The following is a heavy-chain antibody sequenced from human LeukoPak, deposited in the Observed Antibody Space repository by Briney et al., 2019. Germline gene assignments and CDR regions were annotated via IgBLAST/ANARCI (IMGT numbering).Heavy chain of an antibody. CDR3: AREGNYGTFDY. J-gene: IGHJ4*02. CDR1: GGSISSGGYS. V-gene: IGHV4-30-2*01. D-gene: IGHD4-11*01. Sequence: SQTLSLTCAVSGGSISSGGYSWSWIRQPPGKGLEWIGYIYHSGGTYYNPSLKSRVTISVDRSKNQFSLKLSSVTAADTAVYYCAREGNYGTFDYWGQGALVTVSS. CDR2: IYHSGGT.